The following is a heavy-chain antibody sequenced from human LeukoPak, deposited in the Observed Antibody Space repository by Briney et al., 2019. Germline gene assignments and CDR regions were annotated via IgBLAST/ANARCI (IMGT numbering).Heavy chain of an antibody. J-gene: IGHJ5*02. CDR3: ARGGYYYGSGSYYNSGERFDP. Sequence: GESLKISCKGSGYSFTSYWIGWVRQMPGKGLEWMGIIYPGDSDTRYSPSFQGQVTISADKSISTAYLQWSSLKASDTAMYYCARGGYYYGSGSYYNSGERFDPWGRGTLVTVSS. V-gene: IGHV5-51*01. CDR2: IYPGDSDT. D-gene: IGHD3-10*01. CDR1: GYSFTSYW.